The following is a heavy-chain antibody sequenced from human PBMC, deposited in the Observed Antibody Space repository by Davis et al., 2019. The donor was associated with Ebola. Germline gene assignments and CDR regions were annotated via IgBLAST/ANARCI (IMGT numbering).Heavy chain of an antibody. CDR2: ISGDSFGT. J-gene: IGHJ4*02. V-gene: IGHV3-23*01. Sequence: WGSLRLSCAASGFSFSSYWMHWVRQAPGKGLEWVSSISGDSFGTAYADSVKGRFTISRDSLKNTLYLQMNNLRADDTAVYYCAKDDRGFNRPSDYWGQGTLVTVSS. D-gene: IGHD6-25*01. CDR3: AKDDRGFNRPSDY. CDR1: GFSFSSYW.